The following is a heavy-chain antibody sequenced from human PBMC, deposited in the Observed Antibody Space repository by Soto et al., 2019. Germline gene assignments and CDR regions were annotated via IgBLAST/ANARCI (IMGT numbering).Heavy chain of an antibody. D-gene: IGHD3-22*01. CDR2: IKQDGSEK. CDR1: GFTFSSYW. Sequence: GGSLRLYCAATGFTFSSYWMSWVRQAPGKGLERVANIKQDGSEKYYVDSVKGRFTISRDNAENSLYLHMNSLRAEDPAVYYCAREGDGYDSSGYVAFDIWGQGTMVTFSS. CDR3: AREGDGYDSSGYVAFDI. V-gene: IGHV3-7*01. J-gene: IGHJ3*02.